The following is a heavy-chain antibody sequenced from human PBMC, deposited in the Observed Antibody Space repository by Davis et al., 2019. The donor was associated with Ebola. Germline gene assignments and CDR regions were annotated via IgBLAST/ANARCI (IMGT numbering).Heavy chain of an antibody. CDR1: GYRFSTFY. CDR3: AMSDSSGDGFDI. J-gene: IGHJ3*02. V-gene: IGHV1-46*01. D-gene: IGHD3-22*01. Sequence: ASVKVSCKASGYRFSTFYMHWVRQVPGQGLEWMGVINPSGGTTTFAQKFGGRVTMTGEKSTITVYMEMSSLSYEDTAIYYCAMSDSSGDGFDIWGQGTMVTVSS. CDR2: INPSGGTT.